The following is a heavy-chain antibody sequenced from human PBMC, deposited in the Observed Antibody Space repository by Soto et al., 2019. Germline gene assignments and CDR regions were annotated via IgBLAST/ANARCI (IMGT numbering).Heavy chain of an antibody. V-gene: IGHV3-30-3*01. J-gene: IGHJ3*02. CDR1: GFTFSSYA. CDR3: ARDSDSMHYYDSGGGDAFDI. CDR2: ISYDGSNK. Sequence: PGGSLRLSCAASGFTFSSYAMHWVRQAPGKGLEWVAVISYDGSNKYYADSVKGRFTISRDNSKNTLYLQMNSLRAEDTAVYYCARDSDSMHYYDSGGGDAFDIWGQGTMVTVSS. D-gene: IGHD3-22*01.